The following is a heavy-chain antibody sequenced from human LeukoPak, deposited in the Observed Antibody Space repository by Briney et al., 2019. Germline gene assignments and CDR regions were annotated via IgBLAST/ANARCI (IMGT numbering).Heavy chain of an antibody. CDR3: ARGLYSSGGSCYRD. V-gene: IGHV4-59*12. D-gene: IGHD2-15*01. J-gene: IGHJ4*02. CDR1: GGSISSYY. Sequence: SETLSLTCTVSGGSISSYYWSWIRQPPGKGLEWIGYIYYSGSTNYNPSLKSRVTISVDTSKNQFSLKLSSVTAADTAVYYCARGLYSSGGSCYRDWGQGTLVTVSS. CDR2: IYYSGST.